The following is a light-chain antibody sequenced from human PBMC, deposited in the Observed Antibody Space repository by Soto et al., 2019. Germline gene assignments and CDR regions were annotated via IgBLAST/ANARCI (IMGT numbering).Light chain of an antibody. CDR3: QQYGSSQGYT. Sequence: EIVLTQSPGTLSLSPGERATLSCRASQSVSSSYLAWYQQKPGQAPMLLIYGASSRATSIPDRFSGRGSGTDFTLSISRLEPEDFAVYYCQQYGSSQGYTFGQGTKLEIK. J-gene: IGKJ2*01. V-gene: IGKV3-20*01. CDR1: QSVSSSY. CDR2: GAS.